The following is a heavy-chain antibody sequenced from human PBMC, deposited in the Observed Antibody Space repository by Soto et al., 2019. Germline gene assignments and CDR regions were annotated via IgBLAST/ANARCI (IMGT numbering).Heavy chain of an antibody. V-gene: IGHV4-34*01. Sequence: SETLSLTCGVYGGSFSGYYWTWIRKPPGTGLEWIGEINHSGSTNYNPSLKSRVTISVDTSKNQFSLKLTSVTAADTAVYYCARDKITGLFDYWGQGTLVTVSS. CDR3: ARDKITGLFDY. J-gene: IGHJ4*02. CDR1: GGSFSGYY. CDR2: INHSGST. D-gene: IGHD2-8*02.